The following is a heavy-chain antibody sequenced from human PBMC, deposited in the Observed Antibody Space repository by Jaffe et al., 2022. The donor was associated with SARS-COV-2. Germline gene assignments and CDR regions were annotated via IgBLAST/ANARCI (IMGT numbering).Heavy chain of an antibody. Sequence: EVQLLDSGGGLVQPGGSLRLSCAASGFIFNNYAMTWVRQAPGKGLEWVSTISGSGDTTYYADSVKGRFTISRDNSKNTLDLQMNSLRADDTALYYCTKEGVVLVGPIYYYVLDVWGQGTTVTVSS. CDR2: ISGSGDTT. D-gene: IGHD2-8*02. CDR3: TKEGVVLVGPIYYYVLDV. J-gene: IGHJ6*02. V-gene: IGHV3-23*01. CDR1: GFIFNNYA.